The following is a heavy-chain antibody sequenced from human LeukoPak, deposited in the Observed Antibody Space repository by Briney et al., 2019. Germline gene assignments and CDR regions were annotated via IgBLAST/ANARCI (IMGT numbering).Heavy chain of an antibody. CDR1: GFTFSTYG. V-gene: IGHV3-74*01. J-gene: IGHJ4*02. D-gene: IGHD6-19*01. CDR3: ARDPSYTSGYFDD. CDR2: IEGDGSST. Sequence: QPGGSLRLSCAASGFTFSTYGMHWVRQVPGKGLVWVSRIEGDGSSTSYADSVKGRFTISRDNAKNTLDLQMNSLRAEDTAVYYCARDPSYTSGYFDDWGQGTPVIVSS.